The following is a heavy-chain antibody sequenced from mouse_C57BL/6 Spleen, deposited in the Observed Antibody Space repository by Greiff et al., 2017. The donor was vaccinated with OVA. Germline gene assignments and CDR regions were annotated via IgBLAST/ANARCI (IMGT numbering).Heavy chain of an antibody. D-gene: IGHD1-1*01. CDR1: GYTFTSYW. CDR2: IDPSDSYT. CDR3: AKSCGSSYVGIAY. Sequence: QVQLQQPGAELVMPGASVKLSCKASGYTFTSYWMHWVKQRPGQGLEWIGEIDPSDSYTNYNQKFKGKATLTVDKSSSTAYLQLSSLTSEDSAVYYFAKSCGSSYVGIAYWGQGTLVTVSA. V-gene: IGHV1-69*01. J-gene: IGHJ3*01.